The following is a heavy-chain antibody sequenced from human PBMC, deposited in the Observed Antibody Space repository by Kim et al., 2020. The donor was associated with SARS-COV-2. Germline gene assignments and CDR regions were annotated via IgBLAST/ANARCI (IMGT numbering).Heavy chain of an antibody. D-gene: IGHD1-26*01. CDR3: ARGSGSYYPPFDY. Sequence: YADSVKGRFTISRDNSKNTLYLQMNSLRAEDTAVYYCARGSGSYYPPFDYWAQGTLVTVSS. J-gene: IGHJ4*02. V-gene: IGHV3-30*01.